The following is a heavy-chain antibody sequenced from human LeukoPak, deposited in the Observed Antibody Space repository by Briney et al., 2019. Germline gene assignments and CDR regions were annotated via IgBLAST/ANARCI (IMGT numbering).Heavy chain of an antibody. J-gene: IGHJ4*02. D-gene: IGHD2-15*01. Sequence: GGSLRLSCAASGFSFSSYDMNWVRQAPGKGLEWVSYIGMRGNPIYYADSVKGRFTISRDNAKNSLYLQMNSLRAEDTAVYFCARCGGSCYLGYWGQGTLVTVSS. CDR3: ARCGGSCYLGY. V-gene: IGHV3-48*03. CDR1: GFSFSSYD. CDR2: IGMRGNPI.